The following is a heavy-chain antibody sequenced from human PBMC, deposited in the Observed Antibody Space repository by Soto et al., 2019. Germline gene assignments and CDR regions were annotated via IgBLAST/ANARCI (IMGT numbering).Heavy chain of an antibody. CDR2: VSAFNGKG. CDR3: ARQIATRTTWFDP. Sequence: QVQLVQSGTEVAKPGASVKVSCKTSGYPFVNYYINWVRQAPGQGLEWMGWVSAFNGKGDYAQKFQGRVTMTTDTSTSTAYMELRSLRSDDTATYYCARQIATRTTWFDPWGQGTLVTVST. CDR1: GYPFVNYY. D-gene: IGHD1-1*01. J-gene: IGHJ5*01. V-gene: IGHV1-18*04.